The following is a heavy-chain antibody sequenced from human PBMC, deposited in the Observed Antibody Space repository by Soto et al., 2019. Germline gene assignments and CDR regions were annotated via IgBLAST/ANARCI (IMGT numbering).Heavy chain of an antibody. D-gene: IGHD3-9*01. CDR2: IYYSGST. J-gene: IGHJ5*02. CDR1: GGSISSGGYY. V-gene: IGHV4-31*03. CDR3: ARTDLTGLNWFDP. Sequence: PSETLSLTCTVSGGSISSGGYYWSWIRQHPGKGLEWIGYIYYSGSTYYNPSLKSRVTISVDTSKNQFSLKLSSVTAADTAVHYCARTDLTGLNWFDPWGQGTLVTVSS.